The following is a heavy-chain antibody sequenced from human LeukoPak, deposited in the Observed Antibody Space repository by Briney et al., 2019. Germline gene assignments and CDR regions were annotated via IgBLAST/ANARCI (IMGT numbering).Heavy chain of an antibody. CDR1: GYTFTGYY. V-gene: IGHV1-2*02. Sequence: GASVKLSCKASGYTFTGYYLHWVRQAPGQGLEWMGWINPNSGGTNYAQKFPGRVTMTRDTSISTAYMELRRLRSDDAAVYYCARSYYDGSGTRYLDDAFDIWGQGTMVTVSS. CDR2: INPNSGGT. CDR3: ARSYYDGSGTRYLDDAFDI. D-gene: IGHD3-10*01. J-gene: IGHJ3*02.